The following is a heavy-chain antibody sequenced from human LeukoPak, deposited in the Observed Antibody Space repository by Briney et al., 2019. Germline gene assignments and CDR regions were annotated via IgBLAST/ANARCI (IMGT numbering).Heavy chain of an antibody. J-gene: IGHJ3*02. D-gene: IGHD2/OR15-2a*01. CDR2: INPSGGCT. V-gene: IGHV1-46*01. Sequence: GASVKVSCKASGYTFSNYYIHWVRQAPGQGLEWMGIINPSGGCTSYAQKFQGRVTMTRDMSTSTVYMELTSLRSDDTAVYYCARRVDSTSGRAWGHDAFDIWGRGTMVTVS. CDR1: GYTFSNYY. CDR3: ARRVDSTSGRAWGHDAFDI.